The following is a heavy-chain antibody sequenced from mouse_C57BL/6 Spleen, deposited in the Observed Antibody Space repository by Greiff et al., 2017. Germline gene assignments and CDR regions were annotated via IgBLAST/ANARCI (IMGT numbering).Heavy chain of an antibody. CDR1: GYAFTSYW. CDR3: AKDSNHAMDY. D-gene: IGHD2-5*01. J-gene: IGHJ4*01. CDR2: IYPGSGST. V-gene: IGHV1-55*01. Sequence: VQLQQPGAELVKPGASVKMSCKASGYAFTSYWITWVKQRPGKGLEWIGAIYPGSGSTNYNGKFKSKATLTVDTSSSTAYMQLSSLTSEDYAVYYCAKDSNHAMDYWGQGTSVTVSS.